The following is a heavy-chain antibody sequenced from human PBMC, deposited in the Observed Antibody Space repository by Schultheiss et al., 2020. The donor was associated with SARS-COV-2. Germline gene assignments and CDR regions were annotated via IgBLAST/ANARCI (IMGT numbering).Heavy chain of an antibody. CDR3: ARGSYFGNN. Sequence: GGSLRLSCSASGFTFNNYAMHWVRQAPGKGLEYVSAISSDGGSTYYADSVKGRFTISRDNSKNTLYLQMNSLRAEDTAVYYCARGSYFGNNWGQGTLVTVSS. J-gene: IGHJ4*02. CDR2: ISSDGGST. CDR1: GFTFNNYA. D-gene: IGHD1-26*01. V-gene: IGHV3-64*04.